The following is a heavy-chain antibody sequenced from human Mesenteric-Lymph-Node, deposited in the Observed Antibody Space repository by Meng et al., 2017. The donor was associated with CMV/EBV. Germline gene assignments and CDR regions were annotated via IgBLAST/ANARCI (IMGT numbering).Heavy chain of an antibody. CDR2: TYYMSRWYN. Sequence: SQTLSLTGAISGDSVSSDVAAWNWIRQSPSRGLEWLGRTYYMSRWYNDYAESVKSRIVVSPDTSKNQFSLQLKSLSLEDTAVYYCARGRRNYYGMDVWGQGTTVTVSS. J-gene: IGHJ6*02. CDR3: ARGRRNYYGMDV. V-gene: IGHV6-1*01. CDR1: GDSVSSDVAA. D-gene: IGHD5-24*01.